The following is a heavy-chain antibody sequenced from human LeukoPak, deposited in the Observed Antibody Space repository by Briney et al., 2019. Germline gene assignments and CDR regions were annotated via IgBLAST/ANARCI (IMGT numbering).Heavy chain of an antibody. CDR1: GGSFSGSY. CDR2: INHSGST. V-gene: IGHV4-34*01. J-gene: IGHJ5*02. Sequence: PSETLSLTCAVSGGSFSGSYWSWLRQPPGKGLEWSGEINHSGSTNYNPSLKSRVTISVDTAKIQCSLKLSSVTAADTAVYYCARGRRRGYCSSTSCRKIWFDRWGQGTLVTASS. CDR3: ARGRRRGYCSSTSCRKIWFDR. D-gene: IGHD2-2*01.